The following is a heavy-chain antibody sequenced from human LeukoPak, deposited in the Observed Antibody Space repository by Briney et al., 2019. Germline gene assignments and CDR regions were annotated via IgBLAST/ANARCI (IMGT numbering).Heavy chain of an antibody. CDR3: ARGSKMATISDY. CDR2: IYSSGST. Sequence: PSETLSLTCTVSGGSISSYYWSWIRQPPGKGLEWIGYIYSSGSTNYNPSLKSRVTMSVDTSKNQFSLKLSSVTAADTAVYHCARGSKMATISDYWGQGTLVTVSS. D-gene: IGHD5-24*01. J-gene: IGHJ4*02. V-gene: IGHV4-59*01. CDR1: GGSISSYY.